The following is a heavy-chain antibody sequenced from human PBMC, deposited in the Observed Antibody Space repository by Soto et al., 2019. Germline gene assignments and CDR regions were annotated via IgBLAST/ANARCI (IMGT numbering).Heavy chain of an antibody. CDR1: GGSISSYY. CDR2: IYYSGST. V-gene: IGHV4-59*01. CDR3: AGGVAYDFWSGYYYYYYGMDV. J-gene: IGHJ6*02. Sequence: SATLSLTSTVSGGSISSYYWSWIRQPPGKGLEWIGYIYYSGSTNYNPSLKSRVTISVDTSKNQFSLKLSSVTAADTAVYYCAGGVAYDFWSGYYYYYYGMDVWGQGTTVTVSS. D-gene: IGHD3-3*01.